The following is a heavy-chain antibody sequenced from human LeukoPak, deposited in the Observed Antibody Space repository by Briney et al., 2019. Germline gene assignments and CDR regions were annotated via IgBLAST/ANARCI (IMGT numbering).Heavy chain of an antibody. CDR2: IDPSDSYT. D-gene: IGHD2-21*02. Sequence: RGESLRISCKGSGYSFTSYWISWVRQMPGKGLEWMRRIDPSDSYTNYSPSFQGHVTISADKSITTAYLQSNRQTASDTAMYYCARLRFDGDCYVTWGQGTLVTVSS. V-gene: IGHV5-10-1*01. J-gene: IGHJ5*02. CDR3: ARLRFDGDCYVT. CDR1: GYSFTSYW.